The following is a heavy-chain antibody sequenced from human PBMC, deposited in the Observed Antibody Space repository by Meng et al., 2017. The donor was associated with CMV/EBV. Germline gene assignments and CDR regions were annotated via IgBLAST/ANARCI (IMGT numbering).Heavy chain of an antibody. V-gene: IGHV1-2*02. CDR2: INPNSGGT. D-gene: IGHD3-3*01. CDR1: GYTFTGYY. CDR3: ARDLEVAGYYYYGMDV. Sequence: ASVNSCKASGYTFTGYYMYWVRQAPGQGLEWMGWINPNSGGTKYAQKFQGRVTMTRDTSISTAYMEVSRLRSDDTAVYYCARDLEVAGYYYYGMDVWGQGTTVTVSS. J-gene: IGHJ6*02.